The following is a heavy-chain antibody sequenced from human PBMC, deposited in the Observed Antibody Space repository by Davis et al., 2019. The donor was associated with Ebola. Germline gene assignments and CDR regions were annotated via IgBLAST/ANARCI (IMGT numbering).Heavy chain of an antibody. CDR1: GFTFSSYA. CDR3: VKWSDIVVVPAATDAFDI. Sequence: GESLKISCSASGFTFSSYAMHWVRQAPGKGLEYVSAISSNGGSTYYADSVKGRFTISRDNSKNTLYLQMSSLRAEDTAVYYCVKWSDIVVVPAATDAFDIWGQGTMVTVSS. V-gene: IGHV3-64D*06. D-gene: IGHD2-2*01. CDR2: ISSNGGST. J-gene: IGHJ3*02.